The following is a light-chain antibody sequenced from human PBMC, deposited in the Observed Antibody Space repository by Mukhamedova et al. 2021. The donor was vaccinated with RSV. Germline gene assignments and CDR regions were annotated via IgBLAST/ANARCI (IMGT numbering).Light chain of an antibody. Sequence: WYQRRVHGKAPKLPIYKASNLQSGVPSRFSGSGSGTEFTLTISSLQPDDFATYFCQQYITYWTFGQGTKVEIK. CDR2: KAS. V-gene: IGKV1-5*03. CDR3: QQYITYWT. J-gene: IGKJ1*01.